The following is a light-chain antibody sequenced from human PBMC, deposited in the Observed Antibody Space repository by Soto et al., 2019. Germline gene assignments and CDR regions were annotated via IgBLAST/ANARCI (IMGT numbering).Light chain of an antibody. CDR3: QQFGT. CDR2: KAS. V-gene: IGKV1-5*03. J-gene: IGKJ1*01. CDR1: QSISSW. Sequence: DLQMTQSPSTLSASVGDRVTITCRASQSISSWLAWYQQKPGKAPKLLIYKASSLESGVPSRFSGSGSGTEFTLTISSLQPDDFATYSCQQFGTFGQGTKVEIK.